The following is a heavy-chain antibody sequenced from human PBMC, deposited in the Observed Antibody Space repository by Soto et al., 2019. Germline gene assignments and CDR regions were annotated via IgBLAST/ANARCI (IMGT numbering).Heavy chain of an antibody. Sequence: PGGSLRLSCAASGFTFDSCAMSWVRQAPGQGLEWILGIRGSGGSTYYADSVKGWFTISRDNSKNTVYLQMNILRADDTAVYYCAKGKTSGWYYFDCWGQGTLVTVSS. D-gene: IGHD6-19*01. CDR3: AKGKTSGWYYFDC. CDR1: GFTFDSCA. V-gene: IGHV3-23*01. CDR2: IRGSGGST. J-gene: IGHJ4*02.